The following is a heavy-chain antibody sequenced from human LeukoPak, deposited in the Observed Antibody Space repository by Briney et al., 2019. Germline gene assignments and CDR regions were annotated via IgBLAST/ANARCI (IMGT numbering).Heavy chain of an antibody. J-gene: IGHJ3*02. CDR3: ARDYFAGGWMVDAFDI. D-gene: IGHD6-19*01. V-gene: IGHV1-69*05. CDR2: IIPIFGTA. CDR1: GGTFSSYA. Sequence: SVKVSCKASGGTFSSYAISWVRQAPGQGLEWMGRIIPIFGTANYAQRFQGRVTITTDESTSTAYMELCSLRSEDTAVYYCARDYFAGGWMVDAFDIWGQGTMVTVSS.